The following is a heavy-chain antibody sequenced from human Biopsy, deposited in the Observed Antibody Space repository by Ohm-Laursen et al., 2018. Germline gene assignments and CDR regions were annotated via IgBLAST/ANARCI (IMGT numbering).Heavy chain of an antibody. J-gene: IGHJ4*02. CDR3: ARSRAYSFGALEY. CDR1: GFSLRTSGIR. Sequence: TQTLTLTGTFSGFSLRTSGIRMSWVRQPPGKALEWLARIGWDDDKFYSTSLKARLTVSKDTSKNQVVLTLTNMDPVDTATYYCARSRAYSFGALEYWGQGILVTVSS. D-gene: IGHD5-18*01. V-gene: IGHV2-70*04. CDR2: IGWDDDK.